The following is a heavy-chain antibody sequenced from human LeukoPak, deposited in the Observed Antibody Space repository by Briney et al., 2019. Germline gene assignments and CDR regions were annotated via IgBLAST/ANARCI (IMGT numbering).Heavy chain of an antibody. V-gene: IGHV4-39*02. CDR3: ARGWYYFDY. Sequence: PSETLSLTCNVSGGSISSSSYYWGWIRQSPGKGLEWIGSIYYSGSTYYNPSLKTRVTISVDTSKDHFSLNLSSVTAADTAVYYCARGWYYFDYWGQGALVTVSS. D-gene: IGHD6-19*01. CDR1: GGSISSSSYY. CDR2: IYYSGST. J-gene: IGHJ4*02.